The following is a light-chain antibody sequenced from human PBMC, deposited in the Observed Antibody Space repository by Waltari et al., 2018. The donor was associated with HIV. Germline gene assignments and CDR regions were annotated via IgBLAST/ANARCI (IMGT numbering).Light chain of an antibody. J-gene: IGLJ3*02. V-gene: IGLV1-40*01. CDR1: SSNIGAGYD. CDR2: GNN. Sequence: QSVLTQPPSVSGAPGQRVTISCTGSSSNIGAGYDVPWYQQLPGTAPKLLIYGNNNRPSGVPDRFSGSKSGTSASLAITGLQAEDEADYYCQSYDSSLSEGVFGGGTKLTVL. CDR3: QSYDSSLSEGV.